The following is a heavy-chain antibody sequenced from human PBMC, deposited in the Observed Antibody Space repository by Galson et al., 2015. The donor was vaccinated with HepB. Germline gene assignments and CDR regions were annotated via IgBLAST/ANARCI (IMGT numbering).Heavy chain of an antibody. CDR2: IYYSGST. D-gene: IGHD6-19*01. V-gene: IGHV4-59*08. Sequence: SETLSLTCTVSGGSISSYYWSWIRQPPGKGLEWIGDIYYSGSTNYNPSLKSRVTISVDTSKNQFSPKLSSVTAADTAVYYCARLGSSSGWYENLDYWGQGTLVTVSS. CDR1: GGSISSYY. CDR3: ARLGSSSGWYENLDY. J-gene: IGHJ4*02.